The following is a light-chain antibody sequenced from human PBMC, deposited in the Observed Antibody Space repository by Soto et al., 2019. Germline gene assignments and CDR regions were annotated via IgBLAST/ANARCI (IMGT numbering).Light chain of an antibody. J-gene: IGKJ2*01. Sequence: DIQMTQSPSTLSASVGDRVTITCRASQSISSWLAWYQQKPGKAPILLNYKASSLESGVPSRFSGSGSGTEFTLTISSLQPDDFATYYCQQYSSYSRYTFGQGTKLEIK. CDR1: QSISSW. V-gene: IGKV1-5*03. CDR3: QQYSSYSRYT. CDR2: KAS.